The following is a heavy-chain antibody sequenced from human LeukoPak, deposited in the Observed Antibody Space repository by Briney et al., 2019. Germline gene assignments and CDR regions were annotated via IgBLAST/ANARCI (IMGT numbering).Heavy chain of an antibody. D-gene: IGHD5-12*01. Sequence: ASVTVSCKASGYTFTGYYLHWVRQAPGQGLEWMGWINPNSGGTNYAQKLQGRVTITTDTSTSTAYMELRSLRSDDTAVYYCARDPSGYDFVFPSFDYWGQGTLVTVSS. CDR3: ARDPSGYDFVFPSFDY. CDR1: GYTFTGYY. J-gene: IGHJ4*02. V-gene: IGHV1-2*02. CDR2: INPNSGGT.